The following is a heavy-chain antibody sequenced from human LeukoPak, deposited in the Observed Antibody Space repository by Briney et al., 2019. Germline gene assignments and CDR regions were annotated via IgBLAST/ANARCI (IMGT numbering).Heavy chain of an antibody. J-gene: IGHJ5*02. V-gene: IGHV3-23*01. CDR3: ARAAIVVVVAATPSAWFDP. D-gene: IGHD2-15*01. CDR2: ISGSGGST. CDR1: AFTFSIYA. Sequence: GGSLRLSCAASAFTFSIYAMSWVRQAPGKGLGWVSTISGSGGSTHYADSVKGRFTISRDNAKNSLYLQMNSLRAEDTAVYYCARAAIVVVVAATPSAWFDPWGQGTLVTVSS.